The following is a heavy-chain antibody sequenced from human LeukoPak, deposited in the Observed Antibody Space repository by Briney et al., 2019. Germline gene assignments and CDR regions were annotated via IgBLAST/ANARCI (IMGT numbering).Heavy chain of an antibody. J-gene: IGHJ6*03. D-gene: IGHD6-13*01. CDR2: INPSGGST. V-gene: IGHV1-46*01. CDR3: ARGGQHPAKYYYYYYMDV. CDR1: GYTFTSYY. Sequence: ASVKVSCKASGYTFTSYYMHWVRQAPGQGLEWMGRINPSGGSTSYAQKFQGRVTMTRDTSTSTAYMELSSLRSEDTAVYYCARGGQHPAKYYYYYYMDVWGKGTTVTVSS.